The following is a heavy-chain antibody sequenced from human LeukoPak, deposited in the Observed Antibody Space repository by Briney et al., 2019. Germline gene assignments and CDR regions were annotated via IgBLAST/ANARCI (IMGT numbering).Heavy chain of an antibody. V-gene: IGHV3-48*04. D-gene: IGHD6-13*01. CDR2: ISSSSFKI. J-gene: IGHJ6*03. Sequence: GGSLRLSCAASEFTFVRYAMNWVRQARGKGLEGVSYISSSSFKIGYADSVKGRFTISRDNSKNSLYLQMDSLRVEDTAVYYCVRDPSYGSSWYYYMDVWGKGTTVTVSS. CDR1: EFTFVRYA. CDR3: VRDPSYGSSWYYYMDV.